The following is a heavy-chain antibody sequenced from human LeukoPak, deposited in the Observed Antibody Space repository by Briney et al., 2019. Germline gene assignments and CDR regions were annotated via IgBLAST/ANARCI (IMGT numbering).Heavy chain of an antibody. CDR2: ISYDGSNK. CDR1: GFTFSSYG. CDR3: VKGGYYDSSGYYPLGDV. V-gene: IGHV3-30*18. J-gene: IGHJ6*02. D-gene: IGHD3-22*01. Sequence: HPGGSLRLSCAASGFTFSSYGMHWVRQAPGKGLEWVAVISYDGSNKYYADSVKGRFTISRDNSKNTLYLQMNSLRAEDTAVYYCVKGGYYDSSGYYPLGDVWGQGTTVTVSS.